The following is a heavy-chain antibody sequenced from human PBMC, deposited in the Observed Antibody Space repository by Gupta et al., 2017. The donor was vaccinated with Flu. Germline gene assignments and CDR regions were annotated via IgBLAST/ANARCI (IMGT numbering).Heavy chain of an antibody. CDR3: GRQPSRRWFDP. V-gene: IGHV4-34*02. J-gene: IGHJ5*02. CDR1: GGSLRGDY. Sequence: VQLQQWGAGLLKPSETLSLICAVSGGSLRGDYWSWVRQSPGRGLERIGEISQSGVTNYSPSLKSRVTMAVDSSNNQISLKLKSVTAADTAVYYCGRQPSRRWFDPWGQGTLVTVSS. CDR2: ISQSGVT.